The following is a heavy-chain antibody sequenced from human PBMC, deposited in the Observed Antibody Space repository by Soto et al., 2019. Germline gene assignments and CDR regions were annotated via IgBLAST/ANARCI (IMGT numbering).Heavy chain of an antibody. CDR3: AIDPTWEWGY. J-gene: IGHJ4*02. D-gene: IGHD3-3*01. V-gene: IGHV3-23*01. CDR1: GVNLRIHD. Sequence: GGALGVSCVSSGVNLRIHDMNWVRQPPGKGLEYVANINVAGYSTSYADAVKGRFTISRDNSQNTVYLQMNNLRTEDTAMYYCAIDPTWEWGYWGQGALVTVSS. CDR2: INVAGYST.